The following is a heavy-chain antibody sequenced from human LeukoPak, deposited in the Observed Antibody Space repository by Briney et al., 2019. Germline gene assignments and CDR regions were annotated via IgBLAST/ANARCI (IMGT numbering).Heavy chain of an antibody. CDR2: ISAYNGNT. CDR3: ARRYCSSTSCYIGEGFDY. J-gene: IGHJ4*02. V-gene: IGHV1-18*01. D-gene: IGHD2-2*02. CDR1: GYTFTSYG. Sequence: ASVKVSCKASGYTFTSYGISWVRQAPGQGLEWMGWISAYNGNTNYAQKLQGRVTMTTDTSTSTAYMELRSLRSDDTAVYYCARRYCSSTSCYIGEGFDYWGQGTLVTVSS.